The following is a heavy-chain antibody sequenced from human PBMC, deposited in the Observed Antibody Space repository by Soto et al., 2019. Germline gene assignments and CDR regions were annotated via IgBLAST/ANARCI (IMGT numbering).Heavy chain of an antibody. CDR2: IYYSGST. CDR1: GGSISSGGYY. V-gene: IGHV4-31*03. D-gene: IGHD6-13*01. J-gene: IGHJ3*02. CDR3: ASFRIAAAGTRPNAFDI. Sequence: PSETLSLTCTVSGGSISSGGYYWSWIRQHPGKGLEWIGYIYYSGSTYYNPSLKSRVTISVDTSKNQFSLKLSSVTAADTAVYYCASFRIAAAGTRPNAFDIWGQGTMVTVSS.